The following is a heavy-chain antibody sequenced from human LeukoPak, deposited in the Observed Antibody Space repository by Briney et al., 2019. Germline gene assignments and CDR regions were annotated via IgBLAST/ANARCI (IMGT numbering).Heavy chain of an antibody. CDR1: GFAFSSSD. V-gene: IGHV3-30*02. J-gene: IGHJ5*01. D-gene: IGHD3-10*01. CDR3: ARVGLRGSGTHHDWFDS. CDR2: IRHDGSNT. Sequence: GGSLRLSCEASGFAFSSSDIHWVRQAPGQGLEWVSFIRHDGSNTNYAQKFQDRVTMTRDTSINTAYMELSSLRTEDTAVYYCARVGLRGSGTHHDWFDSWGQGTLITVSS.